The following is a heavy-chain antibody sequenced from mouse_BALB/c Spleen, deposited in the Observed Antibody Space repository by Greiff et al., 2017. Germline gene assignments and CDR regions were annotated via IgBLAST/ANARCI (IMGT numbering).Heavy chain of an antibody. CDR2: ISTYYGNT. Sequence: QVQLQQSGPELVRPGVSVKISCKGSSYTFTDYAMHWVQQSHAKSLEWIGVISTYYGNTNYNQKFKGKATMTVDKSSSTAYMELARLTSEDSAVYYCARDGSSPDYYAMDYWGQGTSVTVSS. CDR3: ARDGSSPDYYAMDY. J-gene: IGHJ4*01. CDR1: SYTFTDYA. D-gene: IGHD1-1*01. V-gene: IGHV1-67*01.